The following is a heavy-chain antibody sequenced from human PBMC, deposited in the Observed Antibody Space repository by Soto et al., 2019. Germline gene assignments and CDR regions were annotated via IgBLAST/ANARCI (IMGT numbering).Heavy chain of an antibody. Sequence: SQTLSLTCVISGDSVSSNRAAWNWGRQSPSRGLEWLGRTYYRSKWKNDYAVSVNSRITINPDTSKNQLSLQLNSVTPEDTAVYYCVRGVDSSFDYWGQGTLVTVSS. D-gene: IGHD6-13*01. V-gene: IGHV6-1*01. CDR3: VRGVDSSFDY. J-gene: IGHJ4*02. CDR1: GDSVSSNRAA. CDR2: TYYRSKWKN.